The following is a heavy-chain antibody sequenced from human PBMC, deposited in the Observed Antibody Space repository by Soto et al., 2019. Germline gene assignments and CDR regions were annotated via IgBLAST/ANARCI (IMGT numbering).Heavy chain of an antibody. CDR2: ISYEGSNK. D-gene: IGHD2-21*02. CDR1: GFTFSSYG. J-gene: IGHJ4*02. V-gene: IGHV3-30*18. CDR3: AKDRTAYCGGDCYLFDY. Sequence: QVQLVESGGGVVQPGRSLRLSCAASGFTFSSYGMHWVRQAPGKGLEGVAVISYEGSNKYYEVSVRGRFTISRDNSKNTLYLQMNTLRAEDTAVYYCAKDRTAYCGGDCYLFDYWGQGTLVTVSS.